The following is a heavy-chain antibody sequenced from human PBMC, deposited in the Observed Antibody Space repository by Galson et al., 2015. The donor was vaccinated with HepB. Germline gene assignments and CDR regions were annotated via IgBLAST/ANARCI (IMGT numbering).Heavy chain of an antibody. V-gene: IGHV1-18*04. CDR3: ARDSRGYCSSTSCYAAYYYYYGMDV. Sequence: SVKVSCKASGYTFTSYGISWVRQAPGQGLEWMGWISAYNGNTNYAQKLQGRVTMTTDTSTSTAYMELRSLRSDDTAVYYCARDSRGYCSSTSCYAAYYYYYGMDVWGQGTTVTVSS. D-gene: IGHD2-2*01. CDR2: ISAYNGNT. J-gene: IGHJ6*02. CDR1: GYTFTSYG.